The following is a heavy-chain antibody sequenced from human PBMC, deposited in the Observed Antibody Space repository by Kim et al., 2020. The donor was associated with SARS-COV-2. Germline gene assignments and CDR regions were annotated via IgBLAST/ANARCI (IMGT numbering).Heavy chain of an antibody. D-gene: IGHD6-13*01. CDR2: IIPIFGTA. Sequence: SVKVSCKASGGTFSSYAISWVRQAPGQGLEWMGGIIPIFGTANYAQKFEGRVTITADESTSTAYMELSSLRSEDTAVYYCARSLQIAAAGIQGMDVWGQGTTVTVSS. CDR3: ARSLQIAAAGIQGMDV. J-gene: IGHJ6*02. CDR1: GGTFSSYA. V-gene: IGHV1-69*13.